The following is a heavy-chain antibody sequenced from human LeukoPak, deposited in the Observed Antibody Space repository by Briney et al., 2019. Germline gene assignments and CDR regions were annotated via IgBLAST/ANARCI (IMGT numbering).Heavy chain of an antibody. CDR1: GVSISTSNSY. Sequence: SETLSLTCTVSGVSISTSNSYWGWIRQPPGKGLEWIGSIYYTGSTYYNPSLKSRVTISIDTSANLFSLKLNSVTAADTAVYYCARDYDVLTAYPPTQLFDPWGQGTLVTVSS. CDR2: IYYTGST. CDR3: ARDYDVLTAYPPTQLFDP. J-gene: IGHJ5*02. V-gene: IGHV4-39*02. D-gene: IGHD3-9*01.